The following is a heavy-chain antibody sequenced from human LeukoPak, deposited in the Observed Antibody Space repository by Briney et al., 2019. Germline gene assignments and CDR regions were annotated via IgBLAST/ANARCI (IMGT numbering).Heavy chain of an antibody. Sequence: GGSLRLSCAASGFTFDDYAMHWVRQAPGKGLEWVSGISGNGDYTYYADSVKGRFTISRDNSKNTLYLQMNSLRAEDTAVYYCAKEAPHFDYWGQGTLVTVSS. CDR1: GFTFDDYA. J-gene: IGHJ4*02. CDR3: AKEAPHFDY. CDR2: ISGNGDYT. V-gene: IGHV3-23*01.